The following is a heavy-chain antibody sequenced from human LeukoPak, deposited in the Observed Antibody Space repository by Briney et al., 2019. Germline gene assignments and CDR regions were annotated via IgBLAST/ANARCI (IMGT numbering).Heavy chain of an antibody. Sequence: HAGGSLRLSCAASELTSSTSWMSWVRQAPGKGLEWVAQTKQDGSEKYYVDSVKGRFTTSRDKNSLFLQMNSVRAEDTAVYYCVGWGISGITNHWGQGTPVTVSS. CDR2: TKQDGSEK. CDR1: ELTSSTSW. CDR3: VGWGISGITNH. D-gene: IGHD1-7*01. V-gene: IGHV3-7*01. J-gene: IGHJ4*02.